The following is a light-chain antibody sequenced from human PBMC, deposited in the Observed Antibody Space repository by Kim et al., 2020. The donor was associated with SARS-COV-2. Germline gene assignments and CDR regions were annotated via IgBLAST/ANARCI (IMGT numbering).Light chain of an antibody. Sequence: GQSVTVSCTGTSSDVVAYNSVSYYQQHPGTAPKLMIYEVSNRRSGVPARFSGSKSGTTGSLTVSGLQAEDEADDYCSSYAASNNYVFGTGPKVTV. J-gene: IGLJ1*01. CDR3: SSYAASNNYV. CDR2: EVS. V-gene: IGLV2-8*01. CDR1: SSDVVAYNS.